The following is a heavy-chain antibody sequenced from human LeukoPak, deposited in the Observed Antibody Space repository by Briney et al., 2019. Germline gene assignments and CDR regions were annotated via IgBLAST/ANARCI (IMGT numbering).Heavy chain of an antibody. V-gene: IGHV3-7*01. D-gene: IGHD3-10*01. CDR1: GFTFSSYW. CDR2: IMQDGSEK. CDR3: ARVPVYGSGRNWFDP. Sequence: GGSLRLSCAASGFTFSSYWMSWVRQAPGKGLERVANIMQDGSEKYYVDSVKGRFTISRDNAKNSLYLQMNSLRAEDTAVYYCARVPVYGSGRNWFDPWGQGTLVTVSS. J-gene: IGHJ5*02.